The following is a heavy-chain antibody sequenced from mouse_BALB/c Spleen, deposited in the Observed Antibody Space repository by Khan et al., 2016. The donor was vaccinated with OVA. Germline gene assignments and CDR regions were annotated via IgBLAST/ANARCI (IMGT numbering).Heavy chain of an antibody. CDR2: INPSNGGT. CDR3: TRSGYDTFAY. V-gene: IGHV1S81*02. D-gene: IGHD2-3*01. J-gene: IGHJ3*01. CDR1: GYSFTSYY. Sequence: VQLQQSGAELVKPGASVRLSCKASGYSFTSYYLYWVKQRPGHGLEWIGDINPSNGGTHFNEKFKNKVTLTVDKSSSTASMQLSSLTSADSAVYYCTRSGYDTFAYWGQGTLVTVSA.